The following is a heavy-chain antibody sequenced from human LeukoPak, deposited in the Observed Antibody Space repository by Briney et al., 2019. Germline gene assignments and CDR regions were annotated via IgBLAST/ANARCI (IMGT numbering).Heavy chain of an antibody. V-gene: IGHV1-24*01. J-gene: IGHJ4*02. Sequence: ASVKVSCKVSGYTLTELSMHWVRQAPGKGLEWMGGFGPEDGETIYAQKFQGRVTMTEDTSTDTAYMELSSLRSEDTAVYYCATGNDFWSGPRGYFDYWGQGTLVTVSS. CDR2: FGPEDGET. D-gene: IGHD3-3*01. CDR3: ATGNDFWSGPRGYFDY. CDR1: GYTLTELS.